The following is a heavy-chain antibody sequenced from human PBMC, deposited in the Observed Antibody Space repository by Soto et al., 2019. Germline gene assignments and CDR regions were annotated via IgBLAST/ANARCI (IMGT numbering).Heavy chain of an antibody. CDR2: IYSGGST. Sequence: EVHLVETGGGLIQPGGSLRLSCAASGLSVSSSDMSWVRQASGKGLEWVSVIYSGGSTHDADSVKGRFTISRDNSKNTVHLQMNSLRVDETAVYFCSTSSRNEYHFAMDALGQGTTVIVSS. J-gene: IGHJ6*02. V-gene: IGHV3-53*02. CDR1: GLSVSSSD. CDR3: STSSRNEYHFAMDA. D-gene: IGHD6-6*01.